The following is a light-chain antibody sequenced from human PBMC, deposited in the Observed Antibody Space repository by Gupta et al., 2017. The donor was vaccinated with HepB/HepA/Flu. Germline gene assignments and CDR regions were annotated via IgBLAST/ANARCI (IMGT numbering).Light chain of an antibody. V-gene: IGLV3-21*02. CDR3: QGWDRISDHWV. J-gene: IGLJ3*02. CDR1: NIEDKN. Sequence: SYVLTQPPSVSVAPGPTARITCGGNNIEDKNVDCYQQKADQAPVLFFYYDSERLSATPERFSGSNSGTTATLTTSRVEGGDEADYYCQGWDRISDHWVFGGGTKMTVL. CDR2: YDS.